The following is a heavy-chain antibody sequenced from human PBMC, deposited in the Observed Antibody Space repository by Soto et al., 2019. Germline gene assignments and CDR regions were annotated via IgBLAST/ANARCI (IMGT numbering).Heavy chain of an antibody. CDR1: GVTFSRCA. D-gene: IGHD3-9*01. CDR2: ISGSGSST. Sequence: PGGSRRLSCAASGVTFSRCAMGGGRQAPGRGLEWVSAISGSGSSTYYADSVKGRFTISRDNSKNTLYLQMNSLRAEDTAVYYCAKQILRYFDSFDYWGQGTLVTVSS. V-gene: IGHV3-23*01. CDR3: AKQILRYFDSFDY. J-gene: IGHJ4*02.